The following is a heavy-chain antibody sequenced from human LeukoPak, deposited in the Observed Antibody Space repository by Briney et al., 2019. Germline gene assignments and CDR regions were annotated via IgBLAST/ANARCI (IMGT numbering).Heavy chain of an antibody. Sequence: PSETLSLTCTVSGYSISTYYWGWIRQPPGKGLEWIGSIYLSGTTYYNPSLKSRVTISLDTSKNQFSLKLTSVTAADTAVYFCARGPYSYDSSGAFDIWGQGTMVTVSS. CDR1: GYSISTYY. D-gene: IGHD3-22*01. CDR3: ARGPYSYDSSGAFDI. CDR2: IYLSGTT. J-gene: IGHJ3*02. V-gene: IGHV4-38-2*02.